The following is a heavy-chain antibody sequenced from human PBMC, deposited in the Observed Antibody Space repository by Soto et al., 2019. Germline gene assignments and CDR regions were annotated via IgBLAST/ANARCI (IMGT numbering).Heavy chain of an antibody. CDR3: AKGQYPLGYLDY. CDR2: ISWNRDSI. CDR1: GFTFGDYA. J-gene: IGHJ4*02. Sequence: EVQLVESGGGLVQPGRSLRLSCAASGFTFGDYAMHWVRQAPGKGLEWVSGISWNRDSISYVDSVKGRFTISRDNAKNSLYLQLNSLRPEDTAVYYCAKGQYPLGYLDYWGQGTLVTVSS. D-gene: IGHD2-2*01. V-gene: IGHV3-9*01.